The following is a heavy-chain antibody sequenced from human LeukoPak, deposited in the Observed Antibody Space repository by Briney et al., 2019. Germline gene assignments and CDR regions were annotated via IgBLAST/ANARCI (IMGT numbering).Heavy chain of an antibody. CDR3: ATESIELATIPLGY. D-gene: IGHD5-24*01. J-gene: IGHJ4*02. Sequence: GGSLRLSCAASGFTFSTYSMNWVRQAPGKGLEWVSYISSSSSTIYYADSVKGRFTISRDNAKNLLYLQMNSLRADDTAVYYCATESIELATIPLGYWGQGTLVTVSS. CDR2: ISSSSSTI. V-gene: IGHV3-48*04. CDR1: GFTFSTYS.